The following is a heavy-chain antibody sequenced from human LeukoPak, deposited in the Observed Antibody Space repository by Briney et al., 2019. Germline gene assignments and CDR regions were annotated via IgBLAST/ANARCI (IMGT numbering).Heavy chain of an antibody. CDR3: ARGVFGVVIEEREIRENDAFDI. J-gene: IGHJ3*02. Sequence: ASVKVSCKASGYTFTSYAMHWVRQAPGQRLEWMGWINAGNGNTKYSQEFQGRVTITRDTSASTAYMELSSLRSEDMAVYYCARGVFGVVIEEREIRENDAFDIWGQGTMVTVSS. CDR2: INAGNGNT. V-gene: IGHV1-3*03. D-gene: IGHD3-3*01. CDR1: GYTFTSYA.